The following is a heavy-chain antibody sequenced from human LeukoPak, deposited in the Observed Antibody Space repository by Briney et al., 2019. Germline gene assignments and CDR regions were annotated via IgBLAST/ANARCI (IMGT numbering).Heavy chain of an antibody. J-gene: IGHJ5*02. CDR3: ARAVAGRNWFDP. Sequence: GRSLRLSCAASGFTFSSHGMRWVRQAPGKGLEWVAVISYDGSNKYYADSVRGRFTISRDNSKNTLYLQMNSLRAEDTAVYYCARAVAGRNWFDPWGQGTLVTVSS. CDR2: ISYDGSNK. V-gene: IGHV3-30*03. D-gene: IGHD6-19*01. CDR1: GFTFSSHG.